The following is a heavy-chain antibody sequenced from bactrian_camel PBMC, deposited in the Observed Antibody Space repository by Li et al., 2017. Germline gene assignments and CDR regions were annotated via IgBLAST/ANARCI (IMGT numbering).Heavy chain of an antibody. D-gene: IGHD3*01. J-gene: IGHJ6*01. V-gene: IGHV3S53*01. CDR1: TGYC. CDR2: YCNDGTA. Sequence: HVQLVESGGGSVQSGGSLRLSCIYVTGYCMAWFRQAQATPREVVAAYCNDGTASYADSVKGRFTISKDNAKNTLYLQMDNLKPEDTATYYCAADRCWVLSAGGEFGYWGQGTQVTVS. CDR3: AADRCWVLSAGGEFGY.